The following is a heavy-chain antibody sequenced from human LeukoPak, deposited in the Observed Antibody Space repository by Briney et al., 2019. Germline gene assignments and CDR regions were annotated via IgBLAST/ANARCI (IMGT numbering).Heavy chain of an antibody. CDR1: GGSISSSAYS. J-gene: IGHJ4*02. V-gene: IGHV4-39*01. CDR2: IYYSGNT. Sequence: SETLPLTCTVSGGSISSSAYSWGWIRQPPGKGLEWIGNIYYSGNTYYNPSLKSRVTISVDTSKNQFSLKLNSVTAADTAVYYCARQYGPGYSSTWYFDYWGQGTLVTVSS. D-gene: IGHD6-13*01. CDR3: ARQYGPGYSSTWYFDY.